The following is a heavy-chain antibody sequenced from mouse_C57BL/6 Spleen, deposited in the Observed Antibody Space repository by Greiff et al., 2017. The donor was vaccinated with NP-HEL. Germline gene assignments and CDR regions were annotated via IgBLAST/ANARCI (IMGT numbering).Heavy chain of an antibody. CDR3: ARGDEGYYAMDY. CDR1: GYTFTSYW. D-gene: IGHD3-3*01. CDR2: IDPSDSYT. V-gene: IGHV1-69*01. Sequence: VKLQQPGAELVMPGASVKLSCKASGYTFTSYWMHWVKQRPGQGLEWIGEIDPSDSYTNYNQKFKGKSTLTVDKSSSTAYMQLSSLTSEDSAVYYCARGDEGYYAMDYWGQGTSVTVSS. J-gene: IGHJ4*01.